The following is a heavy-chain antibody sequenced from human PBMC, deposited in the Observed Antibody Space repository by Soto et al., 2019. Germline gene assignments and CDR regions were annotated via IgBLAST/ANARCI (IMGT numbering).Heavy chain of an antibody. Sequence: SLKISCKGSGYSFTTYWIGWVRQMPGKGLEGMVIIYPGDSDTRYSPSFQGQVTISADKSINTTYLQWSSLKASDTAIYYCARQAAAGKYYYAMDVWGQGTTVTVSS. J-gene: IGHJ6*02. CDR3: ARQAAAGKYYYAMDV. CDR2: IYPGDSDT. V-gene: IGHV5-51*01. D-gene: IGHD6-13*01. CDR1: GYSFTTYW.